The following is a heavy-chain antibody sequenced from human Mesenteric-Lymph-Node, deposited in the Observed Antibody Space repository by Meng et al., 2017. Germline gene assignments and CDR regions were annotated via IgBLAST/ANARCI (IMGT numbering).Heavy chain of an antibody. J-gene: IGHJ4*02. CDR2: ISYDGSNK. V-gene: IGHV3-30*07. CDR1: GFTFSSYA. D-gene: IGHD6-13*01. CDR3: AKDSTPYSSSWYPGEFDY. Sequence: GGSLRLSCAASGFTFSSYAMHWVRQAPGKGLEWVAVISYDGSNKYYADSVKGRFTISRDNSKNTLYLQMNSLRAEDTAVYYCAKDSTPYSSSWYPGEFDYWGQGTLVTVSS.